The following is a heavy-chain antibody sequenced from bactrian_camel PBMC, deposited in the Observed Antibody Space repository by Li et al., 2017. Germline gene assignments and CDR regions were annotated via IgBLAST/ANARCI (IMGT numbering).Heavy chain of an antibody. V-gene: IGHV3S10*01. CDR2: IDSVGST. D-gene: IGHD3*01. J-gene: IGHJ4*01. CDR1: GLDYSDTYC. CDR3: AADNDRCELWAPSFTY. Sequence: DVQLVESGGGSVQTGGSLRLSCAASGLDYSDTYCMTWFRQAPGKEREGVADIDSVGSTTYASPVQGRFTISQDSAKATLFLQMEDLKPEDTAMYYCAADNDRCELWAPSFTYWGQGTQVTVS.